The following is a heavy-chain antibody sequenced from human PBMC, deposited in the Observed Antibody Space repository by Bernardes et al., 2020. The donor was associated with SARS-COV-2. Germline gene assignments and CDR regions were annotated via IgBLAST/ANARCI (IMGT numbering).Heavy chain of an antibody. Sequence: ETLSLTCTVSGDSISSSDYFWGWIRQPPGKNLEWIGNIYYSGGTFYNPSLRSRVAISIDTSKNQFSLKLNSVTAADTAVYYCARRCTATTCGFDTWGQGTMVTVSS. V-gene: IGHV4-39*01. D-gene: IGHD2-2*01. J-gene: IGHJ3*02. CDR3: ARRCTATTCGFDT. CDR2: IYYSGGT. CDR1: GDSISSSDYF.